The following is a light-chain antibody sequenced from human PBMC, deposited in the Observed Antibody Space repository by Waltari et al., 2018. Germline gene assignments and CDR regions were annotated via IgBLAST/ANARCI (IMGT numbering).Light chain of an antibody. CDR2: KAS. CDR3: QQCNSYSGYT. CDR1: QSIVKC. V-gene: IGKV1-5*03. J-gene: IGKJ2*01. Sequence: DVQMTQSPSTLSASVGGRATIPCRASQSIVKCLAWYQQKPGRAPKLLIYKASTSASGVPSRFSGSGSGTDFTLTISSLQHDDFATYYCQQCNSYSGYTFGQGTKLEIK.